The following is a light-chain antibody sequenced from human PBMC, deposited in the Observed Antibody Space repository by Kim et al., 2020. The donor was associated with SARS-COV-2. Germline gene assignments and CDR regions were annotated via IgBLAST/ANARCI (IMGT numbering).Light chain of an antibody. CDR1: LTVTGN. Sequence: EVVMTQSPATLSVSPGERATLSCRASLTVTGNLAWYQQKPGQTPRLLIYDASTRAPGVPARFSGSGSGTEFTLTISSLQSEDFGIYYCQQYNNWPPLTFGGVTKVDIK. CDR3: QQYNNWPPLT. J-gene: IGKJ4*01. V-gene: IGKV3-15*01. CDR2: DAS.